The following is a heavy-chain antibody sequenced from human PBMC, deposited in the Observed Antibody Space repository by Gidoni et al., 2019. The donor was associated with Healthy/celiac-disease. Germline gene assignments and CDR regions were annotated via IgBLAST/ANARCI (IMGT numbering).Heavy chain of an antibody. D-gene: IGHD6-19*01. J-gene: IGHJ6*02. CDR1: GGTFSSYA. V-gene: IGHV1-69*01. CDR2: IIPIFGTA. Sequence: QVQLVQSGAEVKKPGSSVKVSCKASGGTFSSYAISWVRQAPGQGLEWMGGIIPIFGTANYAQKFQGRVTITAEESTSTAYMELSSLRSEDTAVYYCARDAAVAGTNYYYGMDVWGQGTTVTVSS. CDR3: ARDAAVAGTNYYYGMDV.